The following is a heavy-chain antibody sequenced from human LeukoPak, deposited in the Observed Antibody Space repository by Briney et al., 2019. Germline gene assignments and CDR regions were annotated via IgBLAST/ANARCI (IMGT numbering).Heavy chain of an antibody. V-gene: IGHV4-59*01. J-gene: IGHJ4*02. CDR2: IYYSGST. CDR1: GGSISSYY. D-gene: IGHD3-16*02. CDR3: ARAKGSYRPYYFDY. Sequence: KASETLSLTCTVSGGSISSYYWSWIRQPPGKGLEWIGYIYYSGSTNYNPSLKSRVTISVDTSKNQFSLKLSSVTAADTAVYYCARAKGSYRPYYFDYWGQGTLVTVSS.